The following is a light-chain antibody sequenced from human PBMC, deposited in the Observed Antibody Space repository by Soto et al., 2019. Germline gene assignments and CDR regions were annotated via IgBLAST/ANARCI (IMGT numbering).Light chain of an antibody. CDR2: DAS. Sequence: EIVLTQSPATLSLSPGERATLSCRASHSVSTSLAWYQQKPGQAPRLLIYDASNRATGIPARFSGSGSGTDFTLTIGSLEPEDFAVYHCQQRSTWPPFTFGPGTKVDIK. J-gene: IGKJ3*01. CDR3: QQRSTWPPFT. CDR1: HSVSTS. V-gene: IGKV3-11*01.